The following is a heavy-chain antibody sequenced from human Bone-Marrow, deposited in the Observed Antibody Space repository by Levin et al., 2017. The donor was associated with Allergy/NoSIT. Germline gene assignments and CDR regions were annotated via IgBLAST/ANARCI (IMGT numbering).Heavy chain of an antibody. CDR1: GFTFSTFS. CDR3: ARENNPRGTRSFDF. V-gene: IGHV3-33*01. J-gene: IGHJ4*02. CDR2: IGGDGRIT. D-gene: IGHD3-16*01. Sequence: PGGSLRLSCAASGFTFSTFSMHWVRQAPGKGLEWVAMIGGDGRITAYADSVKGRFSISRDNSKNTVFVEMKSLRVDDTAIYYCARENNPRGTRSFDFWGQGTLVTVSS.